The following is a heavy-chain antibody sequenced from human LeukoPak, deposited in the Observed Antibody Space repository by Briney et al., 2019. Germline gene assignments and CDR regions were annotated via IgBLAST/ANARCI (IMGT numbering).Heavy chain of an antibody. CDR3: AREVGYGDYVDY. D-gene: IGHD4-17*01. CDR1: GGSISSFY. V-gene: IGHV4-59*01. Sequence: SETLSLTCTVSGGSISSFYWSWIRQPPGKGLEWLGYIYYSGSTNYNPSLKGRVTISVDTSKNQFSLKLSSVTAADTAVYYCAREVGYGDYVDYWGQRTLVTVSS. CDR2: IYYSGST. J-gene: IGHJ4*02.